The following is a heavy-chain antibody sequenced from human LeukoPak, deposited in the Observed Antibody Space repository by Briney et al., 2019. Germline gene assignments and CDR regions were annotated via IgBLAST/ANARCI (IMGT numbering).Heavy chain of an antibody. V-gene: IGHV4-4*07. CDR3: ARDSMTTVTTEEGRHNSHCYYGMDV. Sequence: SETLSLTCTVSGGSISSYYWSWVRQPAGKGLEWIGRIYTSGGTNYNPSLKSRVTMSVDTSKNQFSLKRSSVTAADTAVYYCARDSMTTVTTEEGRHNSHCYYGMDVWGQGTTVTVSS. CDR2: IYTSGGT. J-gene: IGHJ6*02. D-gene: IGHD4-4*01. CDR1: GGSISSYY.